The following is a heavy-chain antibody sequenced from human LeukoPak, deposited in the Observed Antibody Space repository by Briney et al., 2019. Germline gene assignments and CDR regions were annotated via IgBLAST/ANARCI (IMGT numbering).Heavy chain of an antibody. CDR1: GITFSNAW. CDR3: TTEFKILYALH. CDR2: IKSKTDGGTT. V-gene: IGHV3-15*01. Sequence: GGSLRLSCAASGITFSNAWMSWVRQAPGKGLEWVGRIKSKTDGGTTDYAAPVKGRFTISRDDSKNTLYLQMNSLKTEDTAVYYCTTEFKILYALHWGQGTLVTVSS. J-gene: IGHJ4*02. D-gene: IGHD2-8*01.